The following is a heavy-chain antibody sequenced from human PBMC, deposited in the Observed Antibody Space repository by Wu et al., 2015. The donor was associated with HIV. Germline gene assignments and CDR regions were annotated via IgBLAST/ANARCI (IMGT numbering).Heavy chain of an antibody. Sequence: QAQLVQFGAEVKKPGSSVKVTCKASGDGFTSYAVSWVRQAPGQGLEWMGGINPLFGTTRHAQKFQDRITITTDEAKTIAYLELNSLRSDDTAVYYCAREPRGPPPTHGDFDYLDLWGQGTLVTVSS. V-gene: IGHV1-69*05. CDR3: AREPRGPPPTHGDFDYLDL. D-gene: IGHD4-17*01. J-gene: IGHJ4*02. CDR2: INPLFGTT. CDR1: GDGFTSYA.